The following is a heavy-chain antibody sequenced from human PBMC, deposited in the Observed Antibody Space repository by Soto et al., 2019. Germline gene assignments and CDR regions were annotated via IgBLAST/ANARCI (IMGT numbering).Heavy chain of an antibody. CDR1: GYTFNTYG. V-gene: IGHV1-18*04. D-gene: IGHD4-17*01. J-gene: IGHJ4*01. CDR3: ARVVKAGDYGDYGRYYFGY. Sequence: QVQLVQSGAEVKKPGASVKVSCKASGYTFNTYGITWLRQDPGQGLEWMGWISDYSGNTNYAQKLQGRLTVTTDTSTNTAYMDLRSLRSDDTAVYYCARVVKAGDYGDYGRYYFGYGGHGTLVTGSS. CDR2: ISDYSGNT.